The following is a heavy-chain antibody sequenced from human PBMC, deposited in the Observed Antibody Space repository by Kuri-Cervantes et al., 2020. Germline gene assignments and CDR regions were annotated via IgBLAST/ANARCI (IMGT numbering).Heavy chain of an antibody. D-gene: IGHD3-16*01. CDR2: LRFDESNK. CDR3: ARDVGGDEAFDI. V-gene: IGHV3-30*02. J-gene: IGHJ3*02. Sequence: EWVSSLRFDESNKYYPDSVKGRFTISRDNAKNLVFLQMNSLRAEDTALYYCARDVGGDEAFDIWGQGTMVTVSS.